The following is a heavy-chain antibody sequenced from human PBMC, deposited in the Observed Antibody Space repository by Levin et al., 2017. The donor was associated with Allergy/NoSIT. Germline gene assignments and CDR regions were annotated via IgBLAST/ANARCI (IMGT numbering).Heavy chain of an antibody. CDR3: AREYRDIVVVPAAIYWFDP. CDR2: INPNSGGT. J-gene: IGHJ5*02. CDR1: GYTFTGYY. D-gene: IGHD2-2*01. Sequence: GESLKISCKASGYTFTGYYMHWVRQAPGQGLEWMGRINPNSGGTNYAQKFQGRVTMTRDTSISTAYMELSRLRSDDTAVYYCAREYRDIVVVPAAIYWFDPWGQGTLVTVSS. V-gene: IGHV1-2*06.